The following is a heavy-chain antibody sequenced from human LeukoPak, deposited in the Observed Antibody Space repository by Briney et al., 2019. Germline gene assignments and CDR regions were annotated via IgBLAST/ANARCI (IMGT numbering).Heavy chain of an antibody. CDR2: IYHSGST. Sequence: KSSQTLSLTCTVSGGSISSGGYYWSWIRQPPGKGLEWIGYIYHSGSTYYNPSLKSRVTISVDRSKNQFSLKLSSVTAADTAVYYCARGRGSSIAARPYYFDYWGQGTLVTVSS. V-gene: IGHV4-30-2*01. D-gene: IGHD6-6*01. CDR3: ARGRGSSIAARPYYFDY. CDR1: GGSISSGGYY. J-gene: IGHJ4*02.